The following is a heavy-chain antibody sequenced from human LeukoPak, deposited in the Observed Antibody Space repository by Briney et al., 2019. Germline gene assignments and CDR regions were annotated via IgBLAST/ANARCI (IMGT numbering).Heavy chain of an antibody. Sequence: GASVKVSCKASGYTFTGYYMHGVRQAPGQGLEWMGRINPNSGGTNYAQKFQGRVTMTRDTSISTAYMELSRLRSDDTAVYYCARWRYSGYDFGYWGQGTLVTVSS. CDR2: INPNSGGT. V-gene: IGHV1-2*06. CDR3: ARWRYSGYDFGY. D-gene: IGHD5-12*01. J-gene: IGHJ4*02. CDR1: GYTFTGYY.